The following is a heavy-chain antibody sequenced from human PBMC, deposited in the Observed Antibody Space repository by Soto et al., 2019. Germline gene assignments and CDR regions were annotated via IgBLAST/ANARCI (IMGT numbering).Heavy chain of an antibody. D-gene: IGHD3-3*01. J-gene: IGHJ6*02. Sequence: SETLSLTCTVSGGSISSGDYYWSWIRQPPGKGLEWIGYIYYSGSTYYNPSLKSRVTISVDTSKNQFSLKLSSVTAADTAVYYCARGPAFWSGYWEGGMDVWGQGTTVTVSS. V-gene: IGHV4-30-4*01. CDR3: ARGPAFWSGYWEGGMDV. CDR1: GGSISSGDYY. CDR2: IYYSGST.